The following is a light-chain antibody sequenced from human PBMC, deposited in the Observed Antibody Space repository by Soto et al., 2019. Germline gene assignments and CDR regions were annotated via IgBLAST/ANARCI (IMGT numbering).Light chain of an antibody. J-gene: IGLJ2*01. CDR2: YDD. V-gene: IGLV1-36*01. Sequence: QSVLTQPPSVSGAPRQRVTISCSGSSSNIGNKPVNWYQQLPGKAPKLLIYYDDLLPSGVSDRFSGSKSRTSASLAISGLQSEDVADYSCSTWDDRLKKEVFSGGTKLTVL. CDR3: STWDDRLKKEV. CDR1: SSNIGNKP.